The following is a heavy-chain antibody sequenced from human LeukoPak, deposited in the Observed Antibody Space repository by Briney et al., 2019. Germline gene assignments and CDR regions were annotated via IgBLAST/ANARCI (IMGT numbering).Heavy chain of an antibody. V-gene: IGHV3-23*01. Sequence: GGSLRLSCAASGFTFSTYAMSWVRQAPGKGLEWVSAISGSGGSTYYADSVRGRFTIYRDNPKNTLYLQMNSLRAEDTAVYYCAKQVPTAYVDYWGQGTLVTVSS. CDR1: GFTFSTYA. D-gene: IGHD2-2*01. J-gene: IGHJ4*02. CDR3: AKQVPTAYVDY. CDR2: ISGSGGST.